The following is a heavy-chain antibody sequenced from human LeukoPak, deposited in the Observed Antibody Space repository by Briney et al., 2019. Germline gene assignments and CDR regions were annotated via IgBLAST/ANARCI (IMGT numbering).Heavy chain of an antibody. J-gene: IGHJ5*02. CDR3: ARVLTMVLGAFNWFDP. D-gene: IGHD3-10*01. Sequence: GAPVKVSFKASGYTFTSFGISWVGQAPGQGVEWMGWISAYNGNTNYAQKLQGRVTMTTDTSTSTAYMELRSLRSDDTAVYYCARVLTMVLGAFNWFDPWGQGTLVTVSS. CDR1: GYTFTSFG. CDR2: ISAYNGNT. V-gene: IGHV1-18*01.